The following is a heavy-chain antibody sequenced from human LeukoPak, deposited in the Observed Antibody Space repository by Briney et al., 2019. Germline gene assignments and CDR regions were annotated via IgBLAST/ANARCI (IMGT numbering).Heavy chain of an antibody. V-gene: IGHV4-61*02. J-gene: IGHJ4*02. CDR1: GGSISSGSYY. CDR2: IYTSGST. CDR3: VRSFWSGYYDY. Sequence: PSETLSLTCTVSGGSISSGSYYWSWIRQPAGKGLEWIGRIYTSGSTNYNPSLKSRVTISVDTSKNQFSLKLSSVTAADTAVYYCVRSFWSGYYDYWGQGTLVTVSS. D-gene: IGHD3-3*01.